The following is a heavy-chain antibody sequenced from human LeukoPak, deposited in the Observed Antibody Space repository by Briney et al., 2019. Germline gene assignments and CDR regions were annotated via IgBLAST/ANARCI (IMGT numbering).Heavy chain of an antibody. J-gene: IGHJ3*02. Sequence: GASVKVSCKASGGTFSSYAISWVRQAPGQGLEWMGGIIPIFGTANYAQKFQGRVTITADESTSTAYMELSSLRSEDTAVYYCARNPLRDGYKLGPGAWAFYIWGQGTMVTVSS. V-gene: IGHV1-69*13. CDR2: IIPIFGTA. CDR3: ARNPLRDGYKLGPGAWAFYI. D-gene: IGHD5-24*01. CDR1: GGTFSSYA.